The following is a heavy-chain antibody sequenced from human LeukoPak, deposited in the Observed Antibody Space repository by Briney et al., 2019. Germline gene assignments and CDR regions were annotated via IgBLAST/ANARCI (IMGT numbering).Heavy chain of an antibody. CDR3: ASTAGVVVITSYYFDY. CDR1: VGTFSSYA. CDR2: IIPIFGTA. V-gene: IGHV1-69*13. D-gene: IGHD3-22*01. J-gene: IGHJ4*02. Sequence: ASVKVSCKASVGTFSSYAISWVRQAPGQGLEWMGGIIPIFGTANYAQKFQGRVTITADESTSTAYMELSSLRSEDTAVYYCASTAGVVVITSYYFDYWGQGTLVTVSS.